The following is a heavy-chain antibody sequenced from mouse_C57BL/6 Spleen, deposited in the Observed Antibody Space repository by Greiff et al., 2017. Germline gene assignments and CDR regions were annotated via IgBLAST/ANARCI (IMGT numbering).Heavy chain of an antibody. J-gene: IGHJ3*01. Sequence: VMLVESGPELVKPGASVKISCKASGYAFSSSWMNWVKQRPGKGLEWIGRIYPGDGDTNYNGKFKGKATLTADKSSSTAYMQLSSLTSEDSAVYFCARNYYGSPFAYWGQGTLVTVSA. CDR3: ARNYYGSPFAY. CDR2: IYPGDGDT. CDR1: GYAFSSSW. V-gene: IGHV1-82*01. D-gene: IGHD1-1*01.